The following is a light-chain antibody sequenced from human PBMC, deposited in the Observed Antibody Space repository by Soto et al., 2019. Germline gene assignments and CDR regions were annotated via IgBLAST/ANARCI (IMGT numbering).Light chain of an antibody. Sequence: EIVLRQSPGTLSLSPGERATLSCRASQSVSSSCLAWYQQRPGQAPRLLIYGASNRATGIPDRFSGSGSGTDFTLTISRLEPEDFAVYYCQDYGSSRTFGQGTKVDIK. CDR1: QSVSSSC. V-gene: IGKV3-20*01. CDR3: QDYGSSRT. CDR2: GAS. J-gene: IGKJ1*01.